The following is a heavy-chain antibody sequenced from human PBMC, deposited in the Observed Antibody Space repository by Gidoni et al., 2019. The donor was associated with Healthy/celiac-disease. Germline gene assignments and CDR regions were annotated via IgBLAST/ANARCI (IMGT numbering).Heavy chain of an antibody. CDR3: ARAGRPGGYYYYGMDV. V-gene: IGHV1-2*04. Sequence: QVQLVQSGAEVKKPGASVKVSCKASGYTFTGYYIHWVRQAPGQGLEWMGWINPNSGGTNYAQKFQGWVTMTRDTSISTAYMELSRLRSDDTAVYYCARAGRPGGYYYYGMDVWGQGTTVTVSS. J-gene: IGHJ6*02. CDR1: GYTFTGYY. CDR2: INPNSGGT. D-gene: IGHD3-10*01.